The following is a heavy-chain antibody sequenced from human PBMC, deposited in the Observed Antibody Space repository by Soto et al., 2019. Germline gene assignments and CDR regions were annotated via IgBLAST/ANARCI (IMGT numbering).Heavy chain of an antibody. Sequence: GGSMRLSFAASGFTFDDDAMHWARQAPGKGLEWVSGISWNSGSIGYADSVKGRFTISRDNAKNSLYLQMNSLRAEGTALYYCAKDMRAVAGSFAFDIWGQGTMVTVSS. J-gene: IGHJ3*02. CDR2: ISWNSGSI. CDR1: GFTFDDDA. V-gene: IGHV3-9*01. D-gene: IGHD6-19*01. CDR3: AKDMRAVAGSFAFDI.